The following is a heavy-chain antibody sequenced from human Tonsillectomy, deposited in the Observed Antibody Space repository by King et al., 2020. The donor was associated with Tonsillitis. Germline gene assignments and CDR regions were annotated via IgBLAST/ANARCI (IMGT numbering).Heavy chain of an antibody. Sequence: EVQLQESGGGLVQPGGSLRLSCTASGFTFSSYAMSWVRQAPGKGLEWVSAISGSGGSTYYADSGKGRFTISRDNSKNTLYLQMNSLRAADTAVYYCATLPYDFWSGYYTYMDVWGKGTTVTVSS. J-gene: IGHJ6*03. CDR1: GFTFSSYA. CDR2: ISGSGGST. CDR3: ATLPYDFWSGYYTYMDV. D-gene: IGHD3-3*01. V-gene: IGHV3-23*01.